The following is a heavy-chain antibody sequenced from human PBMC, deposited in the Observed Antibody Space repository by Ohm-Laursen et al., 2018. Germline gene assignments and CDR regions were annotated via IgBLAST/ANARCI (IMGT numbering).Heavy chain of an antibody. V-gene: IGHV4-59*01. CDR2: IYYSGST. J-gene: IGHJ4*02. D-gene: IGHD3-9*01. CDR1: GASMIDYY. Sequence: SGTLSLTCTVSGASMIDYYWNWIRQPPGKGLEWIGYIYYSGSTKYNPSLESRVTISLDTSRSQFSLRLTSLTAADTAVYYCARNFNWENPYNFAYWGQGILVTVSS. CDR3: ARNFNWENPYNFAY.